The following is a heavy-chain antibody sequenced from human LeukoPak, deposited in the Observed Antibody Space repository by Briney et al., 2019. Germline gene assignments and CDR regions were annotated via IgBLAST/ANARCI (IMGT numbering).Heavy chain of an antibody. CDR1: GGSISSYH. J-gene: IGHJ4*02. D-gene: IGHD4-17*01. V-gene: IGHV4-59*01. CDR2: IYNSGST. Sequence: SETLSLTCTVSGGSISSYHWSWIRQPPGKGLEWVGYIYNSGSTNYNPSLKSRVTISVDTSKNQLSLKLSSVTAADTAVYYCARHYKYGDSGFDYWGQGTLVTVSS. CDR3: ARHYKYGDSGFDY.